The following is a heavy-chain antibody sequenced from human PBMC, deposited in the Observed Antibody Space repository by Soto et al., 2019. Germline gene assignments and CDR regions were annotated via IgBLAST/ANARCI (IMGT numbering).Heavy chain of an antibody. Sequence: SETLSLTCAVYGGSFSGYYWSWIRQPPGKGLEWIGEINHSGSTNYNPSLKSRVTISVDTSKNQFSLKLSSVTAADTAVYYCARGPDYDLWSGHYYYYYMDVWGKGTTVTVSS. J-gene: IGHJ6*03. D-gene: IGHD3-3*01. CDR2: INHSGST. CDR1: GGSFSGYY. V-gene: IGHV4-34*01. CDR3: ARGPDYDLWSGHYYYYYMDV.